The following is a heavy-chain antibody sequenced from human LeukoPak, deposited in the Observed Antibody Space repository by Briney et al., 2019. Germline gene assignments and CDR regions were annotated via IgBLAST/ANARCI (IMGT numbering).Heavy chain of an antibody. CDR3: ARDPTYYYGSGSYGWFDP. CDR2: IYPNSGGT. D-gene: IGHD3-10*01. V-gene: IGHV1-2*04. Sequence: ASVKVSCKASGYTFTGYYMHWVRQAPGQGLEWMGWIYPNSGGTNYAQKFQGWVTMTRDTSISTAYMELSRLRSDDTAVYYCARDPTYYYGSGSYGWFDPWGQGTLVTVSS. CDR1: GYTFTGYY. J-gene: IGHJ5*02.